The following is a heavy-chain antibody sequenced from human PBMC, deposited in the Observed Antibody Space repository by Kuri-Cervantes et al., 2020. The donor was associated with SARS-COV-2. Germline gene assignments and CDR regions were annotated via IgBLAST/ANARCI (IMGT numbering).Heavy chain of an antibody. CDR2: INSDGSST. CDR1: GFTFSGSA. V-gene: IGHV3-74*01. J-gene: IGHJ5*02. D-gene: IGHD6-13*01. CDR3: AKDSQQLVQSDNWFDP. Sequence: GESLKISCAASGFTFSGSAMHWVRQAPGKGLVWVSRINSDGSSTSYADSVKGRFTISRDNAKNTLYLQMNSLRAEDTALYYCAKDSQQLVQSDNWFDPWGQGTLVTVSS.